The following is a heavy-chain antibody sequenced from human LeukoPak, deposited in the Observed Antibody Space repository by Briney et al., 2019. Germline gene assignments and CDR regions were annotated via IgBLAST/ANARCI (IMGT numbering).Heavy chain of an antibody. CDR2: INPNSGGT. D-gene: IGHD1-14*01. CDR1: GYTFTSYT. CDR3: ARDGNRLIQGGWNYFDY. J-gene: IGHJ4*02. V-gene: IGHV1-2*02. Sequence: ASVKVSCKASGYTFTSYTISWVRQAPGQGLGWMGWINPNSGGTNYAQKFQGRVTMTRDTSISTAYMELSRLRSDDTAVYYCARDGNRLIQGGWNYFDYWGQGTLVTVSS.